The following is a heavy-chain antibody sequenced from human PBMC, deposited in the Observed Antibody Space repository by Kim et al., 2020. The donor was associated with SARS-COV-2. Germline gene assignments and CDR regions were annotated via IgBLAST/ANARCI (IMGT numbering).Heavy chain of an antibody. Sequence: DSVKGRFTISRDNSKNTLYLQMNSLRAEDTAVYYCAKDRGSSWHPNWFDPWGQGTLVTVSS. J-gene: IGHJ5*02. V-gene: IGHV3-23*01. D-gene: IGHD6-13*01. CDR3: AKDRGSSWHPNWFDP.